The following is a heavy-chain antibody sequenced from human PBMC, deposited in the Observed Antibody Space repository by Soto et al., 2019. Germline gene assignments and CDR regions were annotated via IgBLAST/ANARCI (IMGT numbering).Heavy chain of an antibody. J-gene: IGHJ6*02. CDR1: GFTFSSYA. CDR3: AKVIAARRVYYYYGMDV. CDR2: ISGSGGST. V-gene: IGHV3-23*01. Sequence: GGSLRLSCAASGFTFSSYAMSWVRQALGKGLEWVSAISGSGGSTYYADSVKGRFTISRDNSKNTLYLQMNSLRAEDTAVYYCAKVIAARRVYYYYGMDVWGQGTTVTVSS. D-gene: IGHD6-6*01.